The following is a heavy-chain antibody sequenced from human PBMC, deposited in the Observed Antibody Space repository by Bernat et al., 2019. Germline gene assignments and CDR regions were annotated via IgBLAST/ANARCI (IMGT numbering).Heavy chain of an antibody. Sequence: QVQLQQWGAGLLKPSETLSLTCAVYGGSFSGYYWSWIRQPPGKGLEWIGKINHSGSTNDNPSLKSRVTISVETSKNQFSLKLSSVTAADTAVYYCARGSGGGDGMDVWGKGTTVTVSS. CDR2: INHSGST. CDR3: ARGSGGGDGMDV. J-gene: IGHJ6*04. D-gene: IGHD2-15*01. V-gene: IGHV4-34*01. CDR1: GGSFSGYY.